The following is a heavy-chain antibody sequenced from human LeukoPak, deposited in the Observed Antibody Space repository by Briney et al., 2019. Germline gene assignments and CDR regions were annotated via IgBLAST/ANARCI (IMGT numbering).Heavy chain of an antibody. CDR1: GFTFSSYA. V-gene: IGHV3-23*01. D-gene: IGHD3-3*01. J-gene: IGHJ6*02. CDR3: AKDPFWSGYPYYYYGMDV. Sequence: PGGSLRLSCAASGFTFSSYAMSWVRQAPGKGLEWVSAISGSDGSTYYADSVKGRFTISRDNSKNTLYLQMNSLRAEDTAVYYCAKDPFWSGYPYYYYGMDVWGQGTTVTVSS. CDR2: ISGSDGST.